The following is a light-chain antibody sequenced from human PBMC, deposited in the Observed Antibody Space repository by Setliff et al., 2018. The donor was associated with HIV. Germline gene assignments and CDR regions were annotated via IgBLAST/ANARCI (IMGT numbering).Light chain of an antibody. J-gene: IGLJ1*01. CDR1: KLGDKY. Sequence: SYELTQQPSVSVSPGQTASITCSGDKLGDKYACWYQQKTGQAPVLVIYQDSKRPSGIPERFPGSNSGNTATLTISGTQAMDEADYYCQAWDSSTGVFGTGTKVTVL. CDR2: QDS. CDR3: QAWDSSTGV. V-gene: IGLV3-1*01.